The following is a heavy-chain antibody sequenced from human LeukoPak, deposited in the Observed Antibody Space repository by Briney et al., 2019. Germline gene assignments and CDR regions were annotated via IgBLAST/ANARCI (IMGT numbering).Heavy chain of an antibody. Sequence: ASVKVSCKASGYTFTSYDINWVRQATGQGLEWMGWMNPNSGNTGYAQKFQGRVTMTRNTSISTAYMELSSLRSEDTAVYYCAKDDGQAAADHPKVMTDYWGQGTLVTVSS. J-gene: IGHJ4*02. CDR1: GYTFTSYD. CDR2: MNPNSGNT. CDR3: AKDDGQAAADHPKVMTDY. V-gene: IGHV1-8*01. D-gene: IGHD6-13*01.